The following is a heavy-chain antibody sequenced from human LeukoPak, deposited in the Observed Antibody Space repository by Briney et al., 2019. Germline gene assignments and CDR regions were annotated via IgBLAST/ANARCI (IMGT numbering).Heavy chain of an antibody. J-gene: IGHJ6*03. Sequence: SVKVSCKASGYSFTGYYVHWVRQAPGQGLEWMGRIIPIFGTANYAQKFQGRVTITTDESTSTAYMELSSLRSEDTAVYYCARDGGLWFGGDYYYYMDVWGKGTTVTVSS. V-gene: IGHV1-69*05. CDR3: ARDGGLWFGGDYYYYMDV. CDR2: IIPIFGTA. D-gene: IGHD3-10*01. CDR1: GYSFTGYY.